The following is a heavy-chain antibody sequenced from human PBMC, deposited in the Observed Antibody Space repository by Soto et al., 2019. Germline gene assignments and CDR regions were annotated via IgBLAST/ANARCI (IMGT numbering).Heavy chain of an antibody. CDR3: AREGSYSAYNFAHGIQLWSFAF. V-gene: IGHV4-34*01. CDR1: GATFSCYY. J-gene: IGHJ4*02. CDR2: INHSGST. D-gene: IGHD5-12*01. Sequence: PSETLSLTCAACGATFSCYYWSRIRQPPGKGLEWIGEINHSGSTNYNPSLKSRVTISVDTSKNQFSLKLSSVTAADMAVYYCAREGSYSAYNFAHGIQLWSFAFWGQGALVT.